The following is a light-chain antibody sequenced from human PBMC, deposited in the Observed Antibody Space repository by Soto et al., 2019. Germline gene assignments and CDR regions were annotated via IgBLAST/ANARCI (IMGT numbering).Light chain of an antibody. J-gene: IGKJ1*01. V-gene: IGKV1-5*03. CDR1: QSISSW. CDR2: KAS. CDR3: QQYNNYSPWT. Sequence: DIQMTQSPSTLSASVGDRVTITCRASQSISSWLAWYQQKPGKAPKLLIYKASSLESGVPSRFSGSGSGTEFTLTISSLQPDDFATYYCQQYNNYSPWTFGQGTKV.